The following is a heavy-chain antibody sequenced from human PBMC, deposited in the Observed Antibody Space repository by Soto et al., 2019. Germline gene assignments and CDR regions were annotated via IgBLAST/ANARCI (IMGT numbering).Heavy chain of an antibody. CDR2: MNTNSDDT. V-gene: IGHV1-8*01. CDR3: ASEWSAAGHFYCMDA. CDR1: GYTFTSYD. D-gene: IGHD6-13*01. Sequence: QGQLVQSRAEVKKPGASVQVSCKTSGYTFTSYDINWVRQAPGQGLEWVGWMNTNSDDTRSAQKFRGRLTLTRDKSMRAVYMKLSNLRPEDTAVYYCASEWSAAGHFYCMDAWGQGTTVAVSS. J-gene: IGHJ6*03.